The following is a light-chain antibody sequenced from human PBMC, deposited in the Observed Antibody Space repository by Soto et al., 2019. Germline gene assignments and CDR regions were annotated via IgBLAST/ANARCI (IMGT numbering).Light chain of an antibody. CDR1: SSDVGGYNY. V-gene: IGLV2-14*03. CDR2: DVS. Sequence: QSVLTQPASVSGSPGQSITISCTGTSSDVGGYNYVSWYQQHPGKAPKLMLYDVSNRPSGVSDRFSGSKSGNTASLTISGLQAEDEGDYYCCSYTSSSTYVFGTGTQLT. CDR3: CSYTSSSTYV. J-gene: IGLJ1*01.